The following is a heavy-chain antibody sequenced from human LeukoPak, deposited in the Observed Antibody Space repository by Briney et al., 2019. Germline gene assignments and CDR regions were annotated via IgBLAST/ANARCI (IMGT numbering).Heavy chain of an antibody. J-gene: IGHJ5*02. CDR2: ISGSGGST. Sequence: PGGSLGLSCAASGFTFSSYAMSWVRQAPGKGLEWVSAISGSGGSTYYADSVKGRFTISRDNSKNTLYLQMNSLRAEDTAVYYCAKSRGGSSSWYSGHFGNWFDPWGQGTLVTVSS. CDR1: GFTFSSYA. V-gene: IGHV3-23*01. CDR3: AKSRGGSSSWYSGHFGNWFDP. D-gene: IGHD6-13*01.